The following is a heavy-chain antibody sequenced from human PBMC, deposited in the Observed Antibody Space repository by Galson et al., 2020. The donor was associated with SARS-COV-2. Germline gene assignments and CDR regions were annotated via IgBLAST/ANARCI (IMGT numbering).Heavy chain of an antibody. V-gene: IGHV3-30*02. CDR3: AKDIIWEPRYDSSGYSSVLDY. CDR2: IRYDGSNK. J-gene: IGHJ4*02. Sequence: GGSLRLSCAASGFTFSSYGMHWVRQAPGKGLEWVAFIRYDGSNKYYADSVKGRFTISRDNSKNTLYLQMNSLRAEDTAVYYCAKDIIWEPRYDSSGYSSVLDYWGQGTLVTVSS. CDR1: GFTFSSYG. D-gene: IGHD3-22*01.